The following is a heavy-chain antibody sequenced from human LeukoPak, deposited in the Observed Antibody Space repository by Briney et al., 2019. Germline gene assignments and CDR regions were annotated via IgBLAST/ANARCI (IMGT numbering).Heavy chain of an antibody. D-gene: IGHD3-3*01. V-gene: IGHV3-33*01. J-gene: IGHJ6*02. Sequence: PGGSLRLSCAASGFTSSSYGMHWVRQAPGKGLEWVAVIWYDGSNKYYADSVKGRFTISRDNSKNTLYLQMNSLRAEDTAVYYCARCAKRRFLEWLSRYYYGMDVWGQGTTVTVSS. CDR1: GFTSSSYG. CDR2: IWYDGSNK. CDR3: ARCAKRRFLEWLSRYYYGMDV.